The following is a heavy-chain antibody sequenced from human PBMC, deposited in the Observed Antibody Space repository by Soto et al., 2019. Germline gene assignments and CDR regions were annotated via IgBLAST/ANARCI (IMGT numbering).Heavy chain of an antibody. CDR3: ARQKFCSGGSCIWFDP. J-gene: IGHJ5*02. Sequence: PSETLSLTCTVSGGSISSSSYYWGWIRQPPGKGLEWIGSIYYSGSTYYNPSLKSRVTISVDTSKNQFSLKLSSVTAADTAVYNCARQKFCSGGSCIWFDPWGQGTLVTVSS. V-gene: IGHV4-39*01. CDR1: GGSISSSSYY. CDR2: IYYSGST. D-gene: IGHD2-15*01.